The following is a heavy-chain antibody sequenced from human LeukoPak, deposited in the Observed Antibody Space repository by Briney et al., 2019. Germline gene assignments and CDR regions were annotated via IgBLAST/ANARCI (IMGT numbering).Heavy chain of an antibody. Sequence: SETLSLTCTVSGGSISSRSYCWSWIRQPAGKGLEWIGHVQISGSTNYNSSLKSRVTISVDTSKNQFSLKLSSVTAADTAVYYCARGGPRIRRSRSLGLDYWGQGTLVTVSS. J-gene: IGHJ4*02. V-gene: IGHV4-61*09. CDR1: GGSISSRSYC. CDR3: ARGGPRIRRSRSLGLDY. CDR2: VQISGST. D-gene: IGHD3-16*01.